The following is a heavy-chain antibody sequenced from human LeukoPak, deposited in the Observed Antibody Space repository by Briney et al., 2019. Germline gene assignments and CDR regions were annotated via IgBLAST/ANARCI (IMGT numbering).Heavy chain of an antibody. J-gene: IGHJ4*02. Sequence: PGGSLRLSCVASGFTFRSHGMHWVRQAPGKGLEWVAVIWYDGSNEYFADSVKGRFTISRDNSKNTLYLQMNSLRAEDTAVYYCASGLELDYWGQGTLVTVSS. CDR1: GFTFRSHG. V-gene: IGHV3-33*01. CDR3: ASGLELDY. CDR2: IWYDGSNE.